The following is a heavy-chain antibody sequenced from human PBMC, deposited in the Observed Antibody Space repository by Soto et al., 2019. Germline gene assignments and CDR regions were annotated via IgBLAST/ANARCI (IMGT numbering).Heavy chain of an antibody. J-gene: IGHJ4*02. CDR3: AKDDVSGDGLWLVSD. Sequence: GGSLRLSCEASGFAFSKYAMIWVRQAPGKGQEWVSGITGSGLTIEHSASVKGRFTISRDNSKNTVYLQMNSLRAEDTAIYYCAKDDVSGDGLWLVSDWGQGTPVTVSS. V-gene: IGHV3-23*01. D-gene: IGHD2-21*02. CDR1: GFAFSKYA. CDR2: ITGSGLTI.